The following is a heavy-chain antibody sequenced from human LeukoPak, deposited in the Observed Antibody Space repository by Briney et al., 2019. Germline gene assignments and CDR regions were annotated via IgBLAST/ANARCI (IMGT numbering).Heavy chain of an antibody. J-gene: IGHJ4*02. CDR2: ISYDGTNK. V-gene: IGHV3-30-3*01. D-gene: IGHD5-24*01. CDR3: AKDRDGYNYDY. CDR1: GFTFSTYV. Sequence: PGRTLRLSCTASGFTFSTYVMHWVRQAPGKGLEWVAVISYDGTNKYYADSMKGRFTISRDNSKNTLYLQMNSLRAEDTAVYYCAKDRDGYNYDYWGQGTLVTVSS.